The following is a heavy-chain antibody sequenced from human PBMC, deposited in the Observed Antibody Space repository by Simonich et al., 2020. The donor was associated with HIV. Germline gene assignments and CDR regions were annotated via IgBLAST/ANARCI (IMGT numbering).Heavy chain of an antibody. CDR3: ARGGWELYGGAFDI. J-gene: IGHJ3*02. CDR1: GFTFDSYG. CDR2: IWYDGNNK. Sequence: QVQLVESGGGVVQPGRSLRLSCAASGFTFDSYGMHWVRQAPGMGWEWVAGIWYDGNNKYYSDSVKGRFTISSDNSKNTLSLQMNSLTAEDTAFYYCARGGWELYGGAFDIWGQGTMVTVSS. V-gene: IGHV3-33*01. D-gene: IGHD1-26*01.